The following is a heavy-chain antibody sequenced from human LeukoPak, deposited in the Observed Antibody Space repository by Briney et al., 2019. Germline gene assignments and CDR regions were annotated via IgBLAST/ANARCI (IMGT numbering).Heavy chain of an antibody. V-gene: IGHV4-30-4*01. CDR3: ARAGDNSGYYVSWLDP. Sequence: PSETLSLTCIVSGGSISSGDYYWSWIRQPPGKGLEWIGYIYYTGNANNNPSLTSRVTMSLDTSKNQFSLKLSSVTAADTAVYYCARAGDNSGYYVSWLDPWGQGTLVTVSS. CDR2: IYYTGNA. J-gene: IGHJ5*02. CDR1: GGSISSGDYY. D-gene: IGHD3-22*01.